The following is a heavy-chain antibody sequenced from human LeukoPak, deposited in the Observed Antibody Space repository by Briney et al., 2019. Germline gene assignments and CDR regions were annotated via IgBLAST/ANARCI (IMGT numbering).Heavy chain of an antibody. D-gene: IGHD3-10*01. Sequence: ASVTVSFKASGYTFTSYGISWVRQAPGQGLEWMGWISAYNGNTNYAQKLQGRVTMTTDTSTSTAYMELRSLRSDDTAVYYCARTYYYGSGNPRDYFDYWGQGTLVTVSS. CDR2: ISAYNGNT. CDR3: ARTYYYGSGNPRDYFDY. J-gene: IGHJ4*02. V-gene: IGHV1-18*01. CDR1: GYTFTSYG.